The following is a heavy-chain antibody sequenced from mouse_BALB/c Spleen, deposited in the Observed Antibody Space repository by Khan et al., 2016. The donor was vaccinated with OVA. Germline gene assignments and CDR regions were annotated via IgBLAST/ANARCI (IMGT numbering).Heavy chain of an antibody. D-gene: IGHD2-4*01. J-gene: IGHJ3*01. Sequence: QVRLQQSGPGLVQPSQSLSITCTVSGFSLDKYSVHWIRQSPGKGLEWLGVIWSAGSTDYTAAFISRLTITKDNSRSQVFFKVNSLQPNDTAIYYCARRGYDYGRGALFAYWGQGTLVTVSA. CDR2: IWSAGST. CDR3: ARRGYDYGRGALFAY. CDR1: GFSLDKYS. V-gene: IGHV2-2*02.